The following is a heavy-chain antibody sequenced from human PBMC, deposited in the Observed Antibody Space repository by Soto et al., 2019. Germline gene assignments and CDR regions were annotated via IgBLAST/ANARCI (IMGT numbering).Heavy chain of an antibody. J-gene: IGHJ4*02. Sequence: GASVKVSCKASDYTFTNYGLSWVRQAPGQGLEWMGWISTYKGNSNSAQKFQGRLIMTTDTSKRTGYMELRNLRSDDTAIYYCAGKGMGATPLFLALWGQGTPVPGSS. D-gene: IGHD1-26*01. V-gene: IGHV1-18*01. CDR1: DYTFTNYG. CDR3: AGKGMGATPLFLAL. CDR2: ISTYKGNS.